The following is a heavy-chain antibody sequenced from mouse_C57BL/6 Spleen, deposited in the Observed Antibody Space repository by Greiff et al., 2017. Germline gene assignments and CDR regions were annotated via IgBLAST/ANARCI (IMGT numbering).Heavy chain of an antibody. V-gene: IGHV1-50*01. Sequence: VQLQQPGAELVKPGASVKLSCKASGYTFTSYWMQWVKQRPGQGLEWIGEIDPSDSYTNYNQKFKGKATLTVDTSTSTAYMQLSSLTYEDSAVYYCARRDYDAMDYWGQGT. CDR1: GYTFTSYW. CDR3: ARRDYDAMDY. J-gene: IGHJ4*01. CDR2: IDPSDSYT.